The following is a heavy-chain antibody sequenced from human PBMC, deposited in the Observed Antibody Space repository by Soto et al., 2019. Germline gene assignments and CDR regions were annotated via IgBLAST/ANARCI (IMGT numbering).Heavy chain of an antibody. CDR1: GGTFSSYA. V-gene: IGHV1-69*13. CDR2: IIPIFGTA. CDR3: ARDNSAAAWFDP. J-gene: IGHJ5*02. Sequence: SVKVSCKASGGTFSSYAISWVRQAPGQGLEWMGGIIPIFGTANYAQKFQGRVTVTADESTSTAYMELSSLRSEDTAVYYCARDNSAAAWFDPWGQGTLVTVSS. D-gene: IGHD6-25*01.